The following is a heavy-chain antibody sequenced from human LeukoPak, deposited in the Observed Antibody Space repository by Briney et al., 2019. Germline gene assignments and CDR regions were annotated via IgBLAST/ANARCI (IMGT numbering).Heavy chain of an antibody. Sequence: GGSLRLSCAASGFTFSSYAMSWVRQAPGKGLEWVSGISGSGGSPYYAASVKGRFTISRDNSKNALYLQMDSLRAEDTAVYHCAKHGGIYYYGSPIDYWGQGTLVTVSS. CDR2: ISGSGGSP. D-gene: IGHD3-10*01. V-gene: IGHV3-23*01. J-gene: IGHJ4*02. CDR1: GFTFSSYA. CDR3: AKHGGIYYYGSPIDY.